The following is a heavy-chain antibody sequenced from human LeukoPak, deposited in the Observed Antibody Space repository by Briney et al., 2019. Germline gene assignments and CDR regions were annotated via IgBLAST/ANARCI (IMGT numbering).Heavy chain of an antibody. Sequence: ASVKVSCKASGYTFTSYDINWVRQATGQGLEWMGWMNPNSGNTGYAQKFQGRVTMTRNTSISTAYMELSSLRSEDTAVYYCASLGARNRFPHDPWGQGTLVTVSS. D-gene: IGHD1-14*01. J-gene: IGHJ5*02. V-gene: IGHV1-8*01. CDR2: MNPNSGNT. CDR1: GYTFTSYD. CDR3: ASLGARNRFPHDP.